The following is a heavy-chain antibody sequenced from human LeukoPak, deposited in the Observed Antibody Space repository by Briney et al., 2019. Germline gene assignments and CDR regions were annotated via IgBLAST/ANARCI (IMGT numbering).Heavy chain of an antibody. D-gene: IGHD2-2*01. CDR2: IYYSGST. V-gene: IGHV4-39*02. J-gene: IGHJ5*02. CDR3: AREYQLLWAYNWFDP. Sequence: SETLSLTCTVSGGSIISSSYYWGWIRQPPGKGLEWIGSIYYSGSTYYNPSLKSRVTISVDTSKNQFSLKLSSVTAADTAVYYCAREYQLLWAYNWFDPWGQGTLVTVSS. CDR1: GGSIISSSYY.